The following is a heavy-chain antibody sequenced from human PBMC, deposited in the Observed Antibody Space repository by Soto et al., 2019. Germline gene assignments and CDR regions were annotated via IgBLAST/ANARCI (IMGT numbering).Heavy chain of an antibody. CDR1: GYTFTSYA. CDR3: ARVDSSGRCYFDY. D-gene: IGHD3-22*01. CDR2: INAGNGNT. V-gene: IGHV1-3*01. J-gene: IGHJ4*02. Sequence: QVQLVQSGAEVMKPGASVKVSCKASGYTFTSYAMHWVRQAPGQRLEWMGWINAGNGNTKYTQKFQGRVTITRDTSASTAYMELSSLRSEDTAVYYCARVDSSGRCYFDYWGQGTLVTVSS.